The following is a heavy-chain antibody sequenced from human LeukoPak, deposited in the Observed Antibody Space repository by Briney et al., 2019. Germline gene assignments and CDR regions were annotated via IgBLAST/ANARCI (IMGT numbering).Heavy chain of an antibody. CDR3: ARMDSSGSYTIFDY. V-gene: IGHV3-23*01. D-gene: IGHD3-10*01. CDR2: MSGSGGST. J-gene: IGHJ4*02. CDR1: GFIFSSYA. Sequence: PGGSLRLSCAASGFIFSSYAMSWVRQAPGKGLEWVSTMSGSGGSTYYTDSVKGRFTISRDNSKNTLYLQMNSLRAEDTAVYYCARMDSSGSYTIFDYWGQGTLVTVSS.